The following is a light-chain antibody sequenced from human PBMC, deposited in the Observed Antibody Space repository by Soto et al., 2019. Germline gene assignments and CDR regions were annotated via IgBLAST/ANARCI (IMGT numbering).Light chain of an antibody. CDR1: QSVSSSS. CDR2: DAS. CDR3: QQYGGSPRT. V-gene: IGKV3-20*01. J-gene: IGKJ1*01. Sequence: EILLTHSPCTLSLSPLEMSTLSVSASQSVSSSSLAWYQQKRGQAPRLLIHDASSRATGIPDRFSGSGSGTDFTLTISSLEPEDFAVYYCQQYGGSPRTFGQGTKVDIK.